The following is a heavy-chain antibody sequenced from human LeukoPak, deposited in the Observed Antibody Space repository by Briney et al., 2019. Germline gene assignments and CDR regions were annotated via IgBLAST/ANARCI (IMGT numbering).Heavy chain of an antibody. CDR2: IIPILGIA. CDR1: GGTFSSYA. D-gene: IGHD1-26*01. J-gene: IGHJ4*02. CDR3: ASEPIRLNRELPTPFDY. V-gene: IGHV1-69*04. Sequence: GASVKVSCKASGGTFSSYAISWVRQAPGQGLEWMGRIIPILGIANYAQKFQGRVTITADKSTSTAYMELSSLRSEDTAVYYCASEPIRLNRELPTPFDYWGQGTLVTVSS.